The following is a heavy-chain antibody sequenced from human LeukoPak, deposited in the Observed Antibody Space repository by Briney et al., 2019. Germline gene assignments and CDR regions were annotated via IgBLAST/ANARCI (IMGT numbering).Heavy chain of an antibody. J-gene: IGHJ4*02. V-gene: IGHV4-30-2*01. CDR3: ARHRSGTGYFDY. CDR2: IYHSGST. CDR1: GGSISSGGYS. Sequence: SETLSLTCAVSGGSISSGGYSWSWIRQPPGKGLEWIGYIYHSGSTYYNPSLKSRVTISVDRSKNQFSLKLSSVTAADTAVYYCARHRSGTGYFDYWGQGTLVTVSS. D-gene: IGHD3-10*01.